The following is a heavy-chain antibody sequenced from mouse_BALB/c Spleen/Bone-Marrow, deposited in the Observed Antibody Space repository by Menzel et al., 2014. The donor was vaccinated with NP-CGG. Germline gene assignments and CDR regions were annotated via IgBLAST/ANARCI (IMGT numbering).Heavy chain of an antibody. J-gene: IGHJ1*01. V-gene: IGHV2-9*02. Sequence: VMLVESGPGLVAPSQSLSITCTVSGFSLTSYGVHWVRQPPGKGLEWLGVIWAGGSTNYNSALMSRLSISKDNSKSQVFLKMNSLQTDDTATYYCARGGIYWYFDVWGAGTTVTVSS. CDR3: ARGGIYWYFDV. CDR2: IWAGGST. CDR1: GFSLTSYG.